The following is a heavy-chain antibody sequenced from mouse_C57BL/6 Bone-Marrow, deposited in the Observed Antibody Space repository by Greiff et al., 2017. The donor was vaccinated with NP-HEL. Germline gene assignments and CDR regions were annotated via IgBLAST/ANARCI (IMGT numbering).Heavy chain of an antibody. Sequence: QVQLQQPGAELVKPGASVKLSCKASGYTFTSYWMHWVKQRPGQGLEWIGMIHPNSGSTNYNEKFKSKTTLTVDKSSSTAYMQLSSLTSEDSAVYYGARSGDYLYYYAMDYWGQGTSVTVSS. D-gene: IGHD2-4*01. J-gene: IGHJ4*01. V-gene: IGHV1-64*01. CDR3: ARSGDYLYYYAMDY. CDR1: GYTFTSYW. CDR2: IHPNSGST.